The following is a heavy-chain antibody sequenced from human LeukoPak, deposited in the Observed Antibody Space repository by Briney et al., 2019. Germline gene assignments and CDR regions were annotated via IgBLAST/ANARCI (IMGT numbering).Heavy chain of an antibody. CDR1: GFTFSSYA. CDR2: IWYDGSNK. CDR3: ARSMDV. V-gene: IGHV3-33*08. Sequence: GGSLRLSCAASGFTFSSYAMSWVRQAPGKGLEWVAVIWYDGSNKYYADSVKGRFTISRDNSKNTLYLQMNSLRAEDTAVYYCARSMDVWGQGTTVTVSS. J-gene: IGHJ6*02.